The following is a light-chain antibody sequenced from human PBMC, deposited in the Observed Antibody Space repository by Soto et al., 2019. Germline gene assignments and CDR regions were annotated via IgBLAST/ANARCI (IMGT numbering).Light chain of an antibody. CDR3: QQYDNWPRT. V-gene: IGKV3-15*01. CDR2: GAS. J-gene: IGKJ1*01. Sequence: EIVMTQSPATLSVSPGERATLSCRASQSVTSNLAWYQQKHGQAPRLLIYGASTRATGFPARFSGSESGTEFTLAISSLQSEDFAVYYCQQYDNWPRTFGQVTKVEIK. CDR1: QSVTSN.